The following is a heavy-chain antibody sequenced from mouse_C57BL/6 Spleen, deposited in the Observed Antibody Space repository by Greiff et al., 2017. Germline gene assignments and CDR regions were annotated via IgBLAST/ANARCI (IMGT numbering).Heavy chain of an antibody. Sequence: QVQLKQSGPELVKPGASVKISCKASGYAFSSSWMNWVKQRPGKGLEWIGRIYPGDGDTNYNGKFKGKATLTADKSSSTAYMQLSSLTSEDSAVYFCARSDIDYDGRDYWGQGTSVTVSS. CDR1: GYAFSSSW. D-gene: IGHD2-4*01. V-gene: IGHV1-82*01. CDR3: ARSDIDYDGRDY. CDR2: IYPGDGDT. J-gene: IGHJ4*01.